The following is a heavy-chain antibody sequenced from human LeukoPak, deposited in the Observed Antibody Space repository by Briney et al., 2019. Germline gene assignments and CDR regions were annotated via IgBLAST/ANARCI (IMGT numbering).Heavy chain of an antibody. CDR1: GFTFSSYN. CDR2: MWYDGSNK. J-gene: IGHJ4*02. V-gene: IGHV3-33*01. Sequence: GGSLRLSCAASGFTFSSYNMFWVRQAPGKGLEWVTSMWYDGSNKYYADSVKGRFTISRDNSKNTLYLQMNSLRAEDTAVYYCARDRTPHYFDYWGQGTLVTVSS. CDR3: ARDRTPHYFDY. D-gene: IGHD2-15*01.